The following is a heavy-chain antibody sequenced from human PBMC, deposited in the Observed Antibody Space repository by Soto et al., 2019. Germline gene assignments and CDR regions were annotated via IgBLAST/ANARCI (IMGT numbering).Heavy chain of an antibody. V-gene: IGHV4-59*12. J-gene: IGHJ5*02. D-gene: IGHD1-1*01. CDR3: VRDGTKTLRDWFDP. CDR1: GGSISSYY. CDR2: IYATGTT. Sequence: SETLSLTCTVSGGSISSYYWSWIRQPPGKGLEWIGYIYATGTTDYNPSLKSRVMMSVDTSKKQFSLKLRSVTAADTAVYYCVRDGTKTLRDWFDPWGQGISVTVSS.